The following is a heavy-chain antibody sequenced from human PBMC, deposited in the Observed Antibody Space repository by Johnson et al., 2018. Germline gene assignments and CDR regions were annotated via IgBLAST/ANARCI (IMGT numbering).Heavy chain of an antibody. D-gene: IGHD3-3*02. V-gene: IGHV4-59*12. CDR3: ARDLSAFDI. CDR2: IYHSGST. CDR1: GGSISDNY. Sequence: QLQESGPELVKPSETLSLTCTVSGGSISDNYWSWSRQPPGKGLEWIGEIYHSGSTNYNPSLKSRVTISVDKSKNQFSLKLSSVTAADTAVYYCARDLSAFDIWGQGTMVTVSS. J-gene: IGHJ3*02.